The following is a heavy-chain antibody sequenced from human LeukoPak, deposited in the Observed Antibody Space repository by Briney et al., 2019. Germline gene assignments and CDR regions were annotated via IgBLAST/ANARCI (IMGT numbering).Heavy chain of an antibody. CDR2: IYYSGST. Sequence: PSQTLSLTCTVSGGSISSGDYYWSWIRQPPGKGLEWIGHIYYSGSTNYNPSLKSRVTISVDTSKKQFSLKLSFVTAADTAVYYCARASPHYRDSSGYPLRGCYFDLWGRGTLVTVSS. CDR3: ARASPHYRDSSGYPLRGCYFDL. V-gene: IGHV4-61*08. CDR1: GGSISSGDYY. D-gene: IGHD3-22*01. J-gene: IGHJ2*01.